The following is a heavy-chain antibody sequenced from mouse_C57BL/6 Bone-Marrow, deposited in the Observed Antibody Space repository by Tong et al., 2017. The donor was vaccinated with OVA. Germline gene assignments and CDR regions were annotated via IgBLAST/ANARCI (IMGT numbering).Heavy chain of an antibody. CDR1: GFSLTSYG. V-gene: IGHV2-5*01. CDR3: ARNCGMVNDY. D-gene: IGHD2-10*02. CDR2: IWRGGST. J-gene: IGHJ2*01. Sequence: VQLQESGPGLVQPSQSLSITCTVSGFSLTSYGVHWVRQSPGKGLEWLGVIWRGGSTDYNAAFMSRLSITKDNSKSQVFLKMNSLQTDDTAMYYCARNCGMVNDYWGQGTTLTVSS.